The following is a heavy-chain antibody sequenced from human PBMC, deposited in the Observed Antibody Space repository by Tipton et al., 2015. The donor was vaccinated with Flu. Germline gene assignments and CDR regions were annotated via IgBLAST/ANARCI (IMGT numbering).Heavy chain of an antibody. CDR3: VTIVVLVGATPL. V-gene: IGHV4-39*07. CDR2: IYYSGST. Sequence: TLSLTCTVSGGSISSSSYYWGWIRQPPGKGLEWIGSIYYSGSTYYNPSLKSRVTISLDMSNNQFSLKLNSVTAADTAVYYCVTIVVLVGATPLWGQGTLVTVSS. D-gene: IGHD2-15*01. CDR1: GGSISSSSYY. J-gene: IGHJ4*02.